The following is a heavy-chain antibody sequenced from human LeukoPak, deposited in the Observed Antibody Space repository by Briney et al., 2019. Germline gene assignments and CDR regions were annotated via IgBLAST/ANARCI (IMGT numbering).Heavy chain of an antibody. CDR3: ARSEAPGTVDY. CDR2: VNEDGSEK. V-gene: IGHV3-7*04. J-gene: IGHJ4*02. D-gene: IGHD2-2*01. CDR1: GFTFSSYW. Sequence: PGGSLRLSCAASGFTFSSYWMSWVRQAPGKGLGWVANVNEDGSEKYYVDSVKGRFTISRDNAKNSLYLQMNSLRAEDTAVYNCARSEAPGTVDYWGQGTLVTVSS.